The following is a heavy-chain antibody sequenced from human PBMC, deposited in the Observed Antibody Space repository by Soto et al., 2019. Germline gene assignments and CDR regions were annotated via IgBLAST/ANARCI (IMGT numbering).Heavy chain of an antibody. CDR2: IKADNGDT. D-gene: IGHD3-9*01. Sequence: QVQIVQSGPEEKSPGASVKLSCTTSGYIFADYAIHWVRQAPGQGLEWVGWIKADNGDTRYSPKFQGRLIITREISASTSYMELSAMRSADTGVFYCATSDWAWWGRGTLITVSS. CDR1: GYIFADYA. CDR3: ATSDWAW. V-gene: IGHV1-3*05. J-gene: IGHJ4*02.